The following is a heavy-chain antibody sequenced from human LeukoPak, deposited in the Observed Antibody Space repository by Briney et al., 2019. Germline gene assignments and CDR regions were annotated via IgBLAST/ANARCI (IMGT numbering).Heavy chain of an antibody. CDR1: GGSISSSSYY. Sequence: PSETLSLTCTVSGGSISSSSYYWGWIRQPPGKGLEWIGSIYYSGSTYYNPSLKSRVTISVDTSKNQFSLKLSPVTAADTAVYYCARWYYYDSSGLRQGQNWFDPWGQGTLVTVSS. V-gene: IGHV4-39*01. D-gene: IGHD3-22*01. CDR3: ARWYYYDSSGLRQGQNWFDP. CDR2: IYYSGST. J-gene: IGHJ5*02.